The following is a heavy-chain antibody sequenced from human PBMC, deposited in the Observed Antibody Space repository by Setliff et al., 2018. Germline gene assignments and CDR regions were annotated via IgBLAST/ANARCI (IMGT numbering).Heavy chain of an antibody. CDR3: ARGHTSMAP. V-gene: IGHV4-39*07. D-gene: IGHD5-18*01. Sequence: PSETLSLTCTVSGDSISSTSYQWGWVRQPPGKGLEWIGSIYYTGTAYYNPSLKSRVTISVDTSKNQFSLKLSSVTAADTAVYYCARGHTSMAPWGQGTLVTVSS. CDR2: IYYTGTA. CDR1: GDSISSTSYQ. J-gene: IGHJ5*02.